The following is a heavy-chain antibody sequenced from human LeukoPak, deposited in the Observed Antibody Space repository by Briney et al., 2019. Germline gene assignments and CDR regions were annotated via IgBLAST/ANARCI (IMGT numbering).Heavy chain of an antibody. D-gene: IGHD2-2*01. CDR3: ARALYHTFDY. J-gene: IGHJ4*02. Sequence: SVKVSFKASGYSFTTYGISWVRQAPGQGLEWMGWISANNDNTDNVQKLQGRVTMTTDTSTSTAYMELRSLRSDDTAVYYCARALYHTFDYWGQGTLVTVSS. CDR1: GYSFTTYG. CDR2: ISANNDNT. V-gene: IGHV1-18*01.